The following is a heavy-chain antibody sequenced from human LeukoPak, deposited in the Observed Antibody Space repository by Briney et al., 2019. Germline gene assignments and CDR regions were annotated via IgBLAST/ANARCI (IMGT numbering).Heavy chain of an antibody. CDR3: ARVLTVTNAPIDY. Sequence: GGSLRLSCAASGFTFSDYYMSWIRQAPGKGLEWVSYISSSGSTIYYADSVKGRFTISRDNAKNSLYLQMNSLRAEDTAVYYCARVLTVTNAPIDYWGQGTLVTVSS. D-gene: IGHD4-17*01. CDR2: ISSSGSTI. V-gene: IGHV3-11*04. J-gene: IGHJ4*02. CDR1: GFTFSDYY.